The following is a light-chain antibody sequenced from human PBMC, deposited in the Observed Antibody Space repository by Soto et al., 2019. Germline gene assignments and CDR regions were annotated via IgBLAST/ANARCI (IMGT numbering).Light chain of an antibody. Sequence: SLLVQPASVSGSPGQSSTLSCTGTSRDVGGSNYVSWYQHHPQRAPKILIYEVSYRPSGVSSRFSGSKSGNTTSLTISGLQAEDEADYYCSSYTSSRTLVFGTGTKVTVL. J-gene: IGLJ1*01. V-gene: IGLV2-14*01. CDR1: SRDVGGSNY. CDR3: SSYTSSRTLV. CDR2: EVS.